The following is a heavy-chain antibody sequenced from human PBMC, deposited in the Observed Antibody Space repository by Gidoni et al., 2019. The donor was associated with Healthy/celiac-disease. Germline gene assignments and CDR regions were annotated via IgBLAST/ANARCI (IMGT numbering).Heavy chain of an antibody. CDR3: AREGDGYSMADAFDI. Sequence: EVQLVESGGGLVQPGGSLRLSCAASGFPFSSYEMNWVRQAPGKGLEWVSYISSSGSTIYYADSVKGRFTISRDNAKNSLYLQMNSLRAEDTAVYYCAREGDGYSMADAFDIWGQGTMVTVSS. CDR2: ISSSGSTI. V-gene: IGHV3-48*03. CDR1: GFPFSSYE. D-gene: IGHD2-15*01. J-gene: IGHJ3*02.